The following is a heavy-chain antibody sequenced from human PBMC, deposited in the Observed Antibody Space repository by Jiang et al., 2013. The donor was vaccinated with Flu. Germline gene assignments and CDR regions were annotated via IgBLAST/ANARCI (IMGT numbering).Heavy chain of an antibody. CDR3: ARNPRGRFDY. V-gene: IGHV3-7*03. CDR2: IKEDGSDK. D-gene: IGHD3-10*01. Sequence: GGSLRLSCAASGFIFNSYWMSWVRQAPGKGLEWVANIKEDGSDKYYVDSVKGRFTISRDNAENSLYLQMNTLTADDTAVYYCARNPRGRFDYWGQGILVTVSS. J-gene: IGHJ4*02. CDR1: GFIFNSYW.